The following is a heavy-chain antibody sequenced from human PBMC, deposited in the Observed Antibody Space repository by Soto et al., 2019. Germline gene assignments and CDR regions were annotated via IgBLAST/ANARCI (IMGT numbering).Heavy chain of an antibody. CDR3: ARAYCGGDCYSSTWWYFDL. J-gene: IGHJ2*01. D-gene: IGHD2-21*02. CDR2: IYYSGST. Sequence: QVQLQESGPGLVKPSQTLSLTCTVSGGSISSGGYYWSWIRQHPGKALEWIGYIYYSGSTYYNPSLQSRVTISVDTSKNQFSLKLSSVTAADTAVYYCARAYCGGDCYSSTWWYFDLWGRGTLVTVSS. CDR1: GGSISSGGYY. V-gene: IGHV4-31*03.